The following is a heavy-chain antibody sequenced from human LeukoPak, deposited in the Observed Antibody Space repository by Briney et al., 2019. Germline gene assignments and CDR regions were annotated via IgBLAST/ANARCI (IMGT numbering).Heavy chain of an antibody. CDR1: GFTFSSHG. CDR3: AKDREPKTFDY. D-gene: IGHD1-14*01. CDR2: ILYDGSNE. V-gene: IGHV3-30*18. Sequence: PGTSLRLSCAASGFTFSSHGMHWVRQAPGMGLEWVALILYDGSNEYYADSVQGRFTISRDSSRNTLYLQMNSLRAEDTAVYYCAKDREPKTFDYWGQGTLVTVSS. J-gene: IGHJ4*02.